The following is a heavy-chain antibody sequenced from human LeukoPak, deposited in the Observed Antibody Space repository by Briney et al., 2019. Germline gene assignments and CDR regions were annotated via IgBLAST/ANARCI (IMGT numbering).Heavy chain of an antibody. CDR2: IFPVNSDT. D-gene: IGHD2-15*01. J-gene: IGHJ5*02. Sequence: GESLKISCWGSGYNFANYWIGWVCPMPGKALEGMGIIFPVNSDTRYSPSFQGQVTISDDKSVNTACLQWSSLKASDTAMYYCARIMGYCTAGSCYPNWFDPWGQGTLVTVSS. CDR1: GYNFANYW. CDR3: ARIMGYCTAGSCYPNWFDP. V-gene: IGHV5-51*01.